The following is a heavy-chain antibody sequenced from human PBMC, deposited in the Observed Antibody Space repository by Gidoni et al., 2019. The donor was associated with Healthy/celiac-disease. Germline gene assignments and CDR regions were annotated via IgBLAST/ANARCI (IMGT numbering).Heavy chain of an antibody. J-gene: IGHJ4*02. Sequence: EVQLVESGGGLVQPGGSLKLSCAASVFTFSVSAMHWVRQASGKGLEWVGRIRSKANSYATAYAASVKGRFTISRDDSKNTAYLQMNSLKTEDTAVYYCTSHCSGGSCLQNNFDYWGQGTLVTVSS. CDR3: TSHCSGGSCLQNNFDY. CDR1: VFTFSVSA. D-gene: IGHD2-15*01. V-gene: IGHV3-73*02. CDR2: IRSKANSYAT.